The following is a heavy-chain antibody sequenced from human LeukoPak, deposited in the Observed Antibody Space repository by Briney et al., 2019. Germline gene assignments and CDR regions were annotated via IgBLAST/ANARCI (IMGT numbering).Heavy chain of an antibody. V-gene: IGHV4-39*01. CDR1: GVSITSSDFY. D-gene: IGHD2-21*02. J-gene: IGHJ4*02. CDR2: ISYSGRT. Sequence: SETLSLTCTVSGVSITSSDFYWGWIRQPPGKVLEWIATISYSGRTYYNPSLKTRLTISVDTSKNQFSLKLLSVAAADTAVYYCARLKSYCGGDCYPDQFHNWGQGTLVTVSS. CDR3: ARLKSYCGGDCYPDQFHN.